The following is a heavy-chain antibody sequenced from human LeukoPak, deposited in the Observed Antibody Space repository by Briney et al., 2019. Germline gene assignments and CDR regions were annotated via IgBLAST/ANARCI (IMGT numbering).Heavy chain of an antibody. CDR1: GVSVTSYY. D-gene: IGHD3-9*01. CDR2: IYTSGST. CDR3: ARGFLGRYFDL. V-gene: IGHV4-4*07. Sequence: SETLSLTCTVSGVSVTSYYWSWLRQPAGKGLEWIGRIYTSGSTSYNPSLRSRLTMSVDTSKNQFSLNLSSVTAADTAVYYCARGFLGRYFDLWGQGTLVTVSS. J-gene: IGHJ4*02.